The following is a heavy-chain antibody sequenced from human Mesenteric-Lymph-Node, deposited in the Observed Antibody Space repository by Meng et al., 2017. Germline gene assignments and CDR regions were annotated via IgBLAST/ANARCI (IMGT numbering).Heavy chain of an antibody. Sequence: SVKVSCKAFGYTFSYRYLHWVRQAPGQALEWMGWITPFNGNTNYAQKFQGRVTMTEDESTSTAYMELSSLRSEDTAVYYCAYLYSGSPTYDYWGQGTLVTVS. CDR2: ITPFNGNT. CDR3: AYLYSGSPTYDY. J-gene: IGHJ4*02. D-gene: IGHD1-26*01. CDR1: GYTFSYRY. V-gene: IGHV1-45*02.